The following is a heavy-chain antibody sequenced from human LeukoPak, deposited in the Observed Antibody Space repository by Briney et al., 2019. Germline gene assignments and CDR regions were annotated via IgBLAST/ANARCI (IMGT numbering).Heavy chain of an antibody. J-gene: IGHJ4*02. Sequence: GGSLRLSCAASGFTVSSNYMIWVRQAPGKGLEWVSVIYSGGSTHYADSVKGRFTISRDNSKNTLYLQMNSLRAEDTAVYYCARDRGIAVAHYDYWGQGTLVTVSS. V-gene: IGHV3-66*01. D-gene: IGHD6-19*01. CDR3: ARDRGIAVAHYDY. CDR2: IYSGGST. CDR1: GFTVSSNY.